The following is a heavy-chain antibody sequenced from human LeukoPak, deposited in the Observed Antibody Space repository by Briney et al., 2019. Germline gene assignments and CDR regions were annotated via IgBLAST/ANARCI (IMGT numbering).Heavy chain of an antibody. V-gene: IGHV3-21*01. J-gene: IGHJ4*02. CDR3: ARDFSDGGGH. CDR2: ISSRGNYI. Sequence: GGSLRLSCAASGFTFSSYSMNWVRQAPGKGLEWVSSISSRGNYIYYADSVKGRFTISRDNAKNSLYLQVNSLTDEDTAVYYCARDFSDGGGHWGQGTLVTVSS. CDR1: GFTFSSYS. D-gene: IGHD2-15*01.